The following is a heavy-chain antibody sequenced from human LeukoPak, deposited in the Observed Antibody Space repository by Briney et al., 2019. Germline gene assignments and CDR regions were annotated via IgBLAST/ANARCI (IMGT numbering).Heavy chain of an antibody. D-gene: IGHD2-2*01. CDR2: IYPGDSGI. J-gene: IGHJ3*02. CDR1: AFSFTSYW. Sequence: RDSLKISCKGSAFSFTSYWIAWVRQMPGKGLECMGIIYPGDSGIRYSPSFQGQVTISADKSISTAYLQWSTLKASDTAIYYCARRRYCNSTSCYEGAFDIWGQGTMVTVSS. CDR3: ARRRYCNSTSCYEGAFDI. V-gene: IGHV5-51*01.